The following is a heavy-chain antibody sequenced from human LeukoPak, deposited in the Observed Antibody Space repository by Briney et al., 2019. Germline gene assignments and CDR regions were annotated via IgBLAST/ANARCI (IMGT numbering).Heavy chain of an antibody. D-gene: IGHD2-15*01. CDR2: INPKSGGR. CDR3: ARGYCSGGSCYSVENWFDP. CDR1: GYTFTGNY. Sequence: GASVKVSCKGAGYTFTGNYKFWGGQAQGQGKEGMGRINPKSGGRNCEKKVQGRVTMTRDTSISTAYMELSRLRSDDTAVYYCARGYCSGGSCYSVENWFDPWGQGTLVTVSS. J-gene: IGHJ5*02. V-gene: IGHV1-2*06.